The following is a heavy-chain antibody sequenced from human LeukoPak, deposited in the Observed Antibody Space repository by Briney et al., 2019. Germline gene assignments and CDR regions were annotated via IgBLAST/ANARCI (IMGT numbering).Heavy chain of an antibody. CDR2: MYHSGNA. CDR1: GGSISSSSYY. J-gene: IGHJ3*02. D-gene: IGHD1-1*01. Sequence: SETLSLTCTVSGGSISSSSYYWGWIRQPPGKGLEWIGSMYHSGNAYYNPSLKSRVTISVDTSSNQFSLRLNSVTAADTAVYYCARARIGTTSADAFDIWGQGTMVTVSS. V-gene: IGHV4-39*07. CDR3: ARARIGTTSADAFDI.